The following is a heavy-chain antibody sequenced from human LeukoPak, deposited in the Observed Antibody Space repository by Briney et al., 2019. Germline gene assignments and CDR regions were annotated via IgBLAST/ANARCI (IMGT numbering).Heavy chain of an antibody. CDR1: GGSISSYY. CDR3: ARVGDYALKD. CDR2: IYYSGST. Sequence: PSETLSLTCTVSGGSISSYYWSWIRQPPGKGLEWIGYIYYSGSTNYSPSLKSRVTMSVDTSKNQFSLKLSSVTAADTAVYYCARVGDYALKDWGQGTLVTVAS. D-gene: IGHD3-16*01. V-gene: IGHV4-59*12. J-gene: IGHJ4*02.